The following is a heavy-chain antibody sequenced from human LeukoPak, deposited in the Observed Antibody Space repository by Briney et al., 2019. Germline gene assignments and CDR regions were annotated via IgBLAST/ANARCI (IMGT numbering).Heavy chain of an antibody. D-gene: IGHD2-15*01. CDR1: GLTFSSHA. Sequence: GGSPRLSCAASGLTFSSHAMNWVRQAPGKGLEWVSGISGSGGSTDYADSVKGRFTISRDNSKNTLYLQMNSLRAEDTAVYYCANRYCSGGSCYPYHYWGQGTLVTVSS. CDR2: ISGSGGST. CDR3: ANRYCSGGSCYPYHY. V-gene: IGHV3-23*01. J-gene: IGHJ4*02.